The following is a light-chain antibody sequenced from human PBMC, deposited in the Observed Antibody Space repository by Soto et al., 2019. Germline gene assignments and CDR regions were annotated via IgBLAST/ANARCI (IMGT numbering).Light chain of an antibody. V-gene: IGKV3-15*01. CDR2: GAS. CDR1: QTFRHN. J-gene: IGKJ4*01. Sequence: EIVMTQSPATLSVSPGERATLSCRASQTFRHNLAWYQQKPGQAPRLLFYGASTRAADIPARFSGSGSGTEFTLTISSLQSEDFAIYYCQQYDVWPLTFGGGTKVEI. CDR3: QQYDVWPLT.